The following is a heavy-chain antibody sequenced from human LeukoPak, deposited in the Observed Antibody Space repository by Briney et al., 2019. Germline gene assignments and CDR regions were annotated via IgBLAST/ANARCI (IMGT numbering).Heavy chain of an antibody. CDR3: TTGGSMVRGVIRYY. Sequence: PGGSLRLSCAASGFTFSNAWMSWVRQAPGKGLEWVGRIKSKTDGGTTDYAAPVKGRFTASRDDSKNTLYLQMNSLKTEDTAVYYCTTGGSMVRGVIRYYWGQGTLVTVSS. CDR1: GFTFSNAW. CDR2: IKSKTDGGTT. V-gene: IGHV3-15*01. J-gene: IGHJ4*02. D-gene: IGHD3-10*01.